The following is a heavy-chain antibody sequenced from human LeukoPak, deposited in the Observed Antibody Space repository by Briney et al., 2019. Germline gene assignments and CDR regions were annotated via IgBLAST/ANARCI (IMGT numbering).Heavy chain of an antibody. J-gene: IGHJ3*02. CDR2: ISSSSSYI. D-gene: IGHD5-18*01. CDR1: GFTFSSYS. Sequence: GGSLRLSCAASGFTFSSYSMNWVRQAPGKGLEWVSSISSSSSYIYYADSVKGRFTISRDNAKNSLHLQMNSLRAEDTAVYYCARVPRGYNYGLDAFDIWGQGTMVTVSS. CDR3: ARVPRGYNYGLDAFDI. V-gene: IGHV3-21*01.